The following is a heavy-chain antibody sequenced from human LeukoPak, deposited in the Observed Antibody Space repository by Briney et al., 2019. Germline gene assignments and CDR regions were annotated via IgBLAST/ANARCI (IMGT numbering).Heavy chain of an antibody. Sequence: SVKVSCKASGGTFSSYAISWVRQAPGQGLEWMGGIIPIFGTVNYAQKFQGRVTITADKSTSTAYMELSSLRSEDTAVYFCARFLFRFLEWSYRSYYYYMDVWGKGTTVTVSS. V-gene: IGHV1-69*06. J-gene: IGHJ6*03. D-gene: IGHD3-3*01. CDR3: ARFLFRFLEWSYRSYYYYMDV. CDR2: IIPIFGTV. CDR1: GGTFSSYA.